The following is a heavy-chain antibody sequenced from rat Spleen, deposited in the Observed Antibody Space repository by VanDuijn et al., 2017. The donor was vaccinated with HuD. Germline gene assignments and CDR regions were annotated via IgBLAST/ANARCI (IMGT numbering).Heavy chain of an antibody. V-gene: IGHV3-3*01. CDR1: GSSISSTYR. J-gene: IGHJ3*01. Sequence: EVQLQESGPGLVKPSQSLSLTCSVTGSSISSTYRWNWIRKFPGNKMEWMGYISYSGSTSYNPSLKSRISITRDTSKNQFFLQVNSVSTEDTATYYCATSEGVHYYLPFAYWGQGTLVTVSS. CDR3: ATSEGVHYYLPFAY. CDR2: ISYSGST. D-gene: IGHD1-1*01.